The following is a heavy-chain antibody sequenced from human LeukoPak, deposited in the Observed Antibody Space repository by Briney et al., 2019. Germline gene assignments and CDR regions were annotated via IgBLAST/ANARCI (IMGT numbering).Heavy chain of an antibody. CDR3: TTGGDVMIAGTRAFDI. CDR1: GFTLRSTW. V-gene: IGHV3-15*05. J-gene: IGHJ3*02. CDR2: IKSEIDGGTR. D-gene: IGHD6-13*01. Sequence: NPGGSLRLSCAGSGFTLRSTWMNWVRQAPGKGLEWVGRIKSEIDGGTRDYAAPVKGRFTVSRDDSKSTLYLQMNSLKTEDTAVYYCTTGGDVMIAGTRAFDIWGQGTMVTVSS.